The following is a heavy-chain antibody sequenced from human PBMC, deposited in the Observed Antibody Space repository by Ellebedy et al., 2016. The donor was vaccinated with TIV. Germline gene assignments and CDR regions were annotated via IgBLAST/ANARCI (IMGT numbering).Heavy chain of an antibody. CDR2: ISGHDGDT. V-gene: IGHV1-18*04. CDR3: ARDQQQLVIHNYYGLDV. CDR1: GYTFTSYG. Sequence: AASVKVSCKASGYTFTSYGISWVRQAPGQGLEWMGWISGHDGDTNHAQKLQGRVTMTTDTSTSTAYMELRSLRSDDTAVYYCARDQQQLVIHNYYGLDVWGQGTTVTVSS. D-gene: IGHD6-13*01. J-gene: IGHJ6*02.